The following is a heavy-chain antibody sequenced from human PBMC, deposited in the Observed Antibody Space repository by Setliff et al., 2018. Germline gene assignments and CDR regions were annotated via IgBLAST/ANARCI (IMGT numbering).Heavy chain of an antibody. CDR3: AREKMATNYYYYYMDV. CDR2: IWNDGSNK. V-gene: IGHV3-33*08. CDR1: GFTFSDYG. J-gene: IGHJ6*03. D-gene: IGHD5-12*01. Sequence: GGSLRLSCAASGFTFSDYGMHWVRQAPGKGLEWVALIWNDGSNKFYGDSVKGRFTISRDNSKNTLYLQMNSLRAEDTAVYYCAREKMATNYYYYYMDVWGKGTTVTVSS.